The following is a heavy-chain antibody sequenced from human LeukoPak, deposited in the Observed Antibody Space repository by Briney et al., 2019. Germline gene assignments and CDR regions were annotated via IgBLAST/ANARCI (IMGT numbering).Heavy chain of an antibody. CDR1: GYTFISHG. CDR2: INTYNGNT. Sequence: GASVKVSCKASGYTFISHGISWVRQAPGQGLEWMGGINTYNGNTNYAQKLQGRVTMTTDTSTSTAYMELRSLRSDDTAVYYCARDRGIAVAGNWDYWGQGTLVTVSS. D-gene: IGHD6-19*01. V-gene: IGHV1-18*01. CDR3: ARDRGIAVAGNWDY. J-gene: IGHJ4*02.